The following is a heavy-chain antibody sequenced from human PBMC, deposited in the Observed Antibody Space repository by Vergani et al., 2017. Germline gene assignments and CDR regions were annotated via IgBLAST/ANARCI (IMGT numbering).Heavy chain of an antibody. J-gene: IGHJ6*02. CDR3: AKPLGWELPDFYYVMDV. D-gene: IGHD1-26*01. V-gene: IGHV3-30*02. Sequence: QVQLVESGGGVVQPGGSLRLSCAASGFTFNTYGLHWVRQAPGKGLEWVAFIRYDGINTYYVDSVRGRFNISRDDPKNTLYLNMISLRPEDTAVYYCAKPLGWELPDFYYVMDVWGQGTTVTVS. CDR1: GFTFNTYG. CDR2: IRYDGINT.